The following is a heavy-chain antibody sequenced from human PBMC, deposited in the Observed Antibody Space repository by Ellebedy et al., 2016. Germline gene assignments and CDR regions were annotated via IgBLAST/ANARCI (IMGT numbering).Heavy chain of an antibody. D-gene: IGHD1-26*01. CDR1: GFTFSSYS. V-gene: IGHV3-21*04. CDR3: AKDLLLGAKGTDY. Sequence: GESLKISCAASGFTFSSYSMNWVRQAPGKGLEWVSSISSSSYIYYADSVKGRFTISRDNSKNTLYLQMNSLRAEDTAVYYCAKDLLLGAKGTDYWGQGTLVTVSS. CDR2: ISSSSYI. J-gene: IGHJ4*02.